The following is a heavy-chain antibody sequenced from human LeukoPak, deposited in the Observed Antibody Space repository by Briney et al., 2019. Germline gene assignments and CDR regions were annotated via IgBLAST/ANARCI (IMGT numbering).Heavy chain of an antibody. CDR2: MNPNSGNT. CDR3: ARGPSIAARPGGYYFDY. Sequence: ASVKVSCKASGYTFTSYDINWVRQATGQGLEWMGWMNPNSGNTGYAQKFQGRVTITRNTSISTAYMELSSLRSEDTAVYYCARGPSIAARPGGYYFDYWGQGTLVTVSS. V-gene: IGHV1-8*03. D-gene: IGHD6-6*01. J-gene: IGHJ4*02. CDR1: GYTFTSYD.